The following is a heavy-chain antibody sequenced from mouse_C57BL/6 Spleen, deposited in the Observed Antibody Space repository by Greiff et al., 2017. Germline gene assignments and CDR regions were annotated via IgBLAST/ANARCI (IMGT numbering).Heavy chain of an antibody. CDR2: IDPSDSET. Sequence: QVQLQQPGAELVRPGSSVKLSCKASGYTFTSYWMHWVKQRPIQGLEWIGNIDPSDSETHYNQKFKDKATLTVDKSSSTAYMQLSSLTSEDSAVYYCARRETGTGGYVDYWGQGTTLTVSS. V-gene: IGHV1-52*01. CDR1: GYTFTSYW. J-gene: IGHJ2*01. CDR3: ARRETGTGGYVDY. D-gene: IGHD4-1*01.